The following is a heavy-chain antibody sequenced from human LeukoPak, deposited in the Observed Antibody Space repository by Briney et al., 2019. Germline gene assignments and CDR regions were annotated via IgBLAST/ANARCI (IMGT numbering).Heavy chain of an antibody. CDR3: ATLYGSGSYYSPGFDY. CDR2: ISGSGGST. CDR1: GFTFSSYG. J-gene: IGHJ4*02. Sequence: PGGTLRLSCAASGFTFSSYGMSWVRQAPGKGLEWVSAISGSGGSTYYADSVKGRFTISRDNSKNTLYLQMNSLRAEDTAVYYCATLYGSGSYYSPGFDYWGQGTLVTVSS. V-gene: IGHV3-23*01. D-gene: IGHD3-10*01.